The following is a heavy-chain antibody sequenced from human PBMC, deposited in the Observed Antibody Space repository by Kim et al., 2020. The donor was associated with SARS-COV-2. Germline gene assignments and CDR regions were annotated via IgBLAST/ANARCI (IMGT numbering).Heavy chain of an antibody. J-gene: IGHJ3*02. D-gene: IGHD6-19*01. Sequence: SETLSLTCSVSGSPFGYAYYWGWIRQPPGRGLEWIGSISHSGDTYYKTSVQSRLTISVDTSKNQFSLNLSSVTAADTALYFCAWQVVTGWFNFDIWGQG. CDR1: GSPFGYAYY. V-gene: IGHV4-38-2*01. CDR3: AWQVVTGWFNFDI. CDR2: ISHSGDT.